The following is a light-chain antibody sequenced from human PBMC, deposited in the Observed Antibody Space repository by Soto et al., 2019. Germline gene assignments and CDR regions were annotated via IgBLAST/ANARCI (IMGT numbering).Light chain of an antibody. Sequence: DIVMTQSPDSLAVSLGERATINCKSSQSVLYSSNNKNYLAWYQQKPRQPPKLLIYWASTRESGVPDRFSGSGSGTDFTLTISSLQAEDVAVYYGQQDYSTPLAFGQGTKVDIK. CDR1: QSVLYSSNNKNY. CDR2: WAS. CDR3: QQDYSTPLA. J-gene: IGKJ1*01. V-gene: IGKV4-1*01.